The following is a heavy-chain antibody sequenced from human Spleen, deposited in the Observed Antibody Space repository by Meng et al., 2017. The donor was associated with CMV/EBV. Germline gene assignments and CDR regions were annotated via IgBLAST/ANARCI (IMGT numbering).Heavy chain of an antibody. J-gene: IGHJ3*02. CDR1: GFSVTKYY. V-gene: IGHV3-66*03. D-gene: IGHD5-24*01. CDR3: ARDYSKRWPDDAFDT. Sequence: GESLKISCAASGFSVTKYYVHWVRQAPGKGLEWVSAIYGTNTEGTPEYADSVRGRFILSRDSSRNAVDLQINSARSEDTAVYYCARDYSKRWPDDAFDTWGQGTMVTVSS. CDR2: IYGTNTEGTP.